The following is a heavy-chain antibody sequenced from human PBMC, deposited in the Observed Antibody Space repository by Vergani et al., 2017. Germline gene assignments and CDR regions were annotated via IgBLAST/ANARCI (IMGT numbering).Heavy chain of an antibody. D-gene: IGHD4-17*01. Sequence: EVPLVQSGAEVKKPGATMKISCKVSGYTFTDHYMHWVKQAPGKGLEWMGLVDPEDSETIYAEKFKGRVTIAADTSTDTAHLELSSLRSEDTAVYYCATPQTVTTGGMEVWGQGTTVIVSS. CDR3: ATPQTVTTGGMEV. CDR1: GYTFTDHY. J-gene: IGHJ6*02. V-gene: IGHV1-69-2*01. CDR2: VDPEDSET.